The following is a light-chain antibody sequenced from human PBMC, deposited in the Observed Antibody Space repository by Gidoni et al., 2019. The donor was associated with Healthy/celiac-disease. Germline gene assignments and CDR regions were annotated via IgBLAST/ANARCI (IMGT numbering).Light chain of an antibody. V-gene: IGKV1-9*01. J-gene: IGKJ1*01. CDR1: QGISSY. Sequence: DIQLTQSPSFLSASVGDRVTITCRASQGISSYFAWYQQKPGKAPKLLIYAASTLQSGVPSRFSGSGSGTEFTLTISSLQPEDFATYYCQQLNSYPRTFXXXTKVEIK. CDR2: AAS. CDR3: QQLNSYPRT.